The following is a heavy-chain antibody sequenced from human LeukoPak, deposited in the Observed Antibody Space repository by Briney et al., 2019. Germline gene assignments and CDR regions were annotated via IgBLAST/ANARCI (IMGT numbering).Heavy chain of an antibody. J-gene: IGHJ4*02. CDR1: GFTFNTCA. V-gene: IGHV3-23*01. CDR2: ISESGSGT. D-gene: IGHD3-3*01. CDR3: AKGVFGVNRAFDY. Sequence: GGSLRLSCEASGFTFNTCAMSWVCQAPGKGLEWVSAISESGSGTYYADSVKGRFTISRGNSKNTLYLQMNSLRVDDTALYYCAKGVFGVNRAFDYWGQGTLVTVSS.